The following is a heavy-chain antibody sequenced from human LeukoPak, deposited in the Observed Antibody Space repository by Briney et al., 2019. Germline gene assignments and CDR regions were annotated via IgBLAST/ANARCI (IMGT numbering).Heavy chain of an antibody. Sequence: PGGSLRLSCAASGFTFSSYEMNWVRQAPGKGLEWVSAISTTGGSTYYADSVKGRFTVSRDNSKNTLSLQMDSLRVEDTALYYCAKDWTTVVTPKGYYFDSWGQGTLVTVSS. D-gene: IGHD4-23*01. CDR1: GFTFSSYE. V-gene: IGHV3-23*01. J-gene: IGHJ4*02. CDR3: AKDWTTVVTPKGYYFDS. CDR2: ISTTGGST.